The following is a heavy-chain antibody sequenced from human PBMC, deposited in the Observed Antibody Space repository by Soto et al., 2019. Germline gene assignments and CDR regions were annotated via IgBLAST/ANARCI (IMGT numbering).Heavy chain of an antibody. D-gene: IGHD6-19*01. V-gene: IGHV1-8*01. CDR3: ARDRSGYFDY. CDR2: MNANSGNT. J-gene: IGHJ4*02. CDR1: GYTFTSYD. Sequence: QVQLVQSGAEVKKPGASVKVSCKASGYTFTSYDINWVRQATGQGLEWMGWMNANSGNTGYAQKFPGRVTMTRITSISTASMELSRLRSEDTAVYYCARDRSGYFDYWGQGTLVTVSS.